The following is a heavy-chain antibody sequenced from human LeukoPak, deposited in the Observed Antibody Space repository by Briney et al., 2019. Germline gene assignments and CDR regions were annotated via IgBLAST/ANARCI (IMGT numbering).Heavy chain of an antibody. CDR1: GGSFSGYY. Sequence: SETLSLTCAVYGGSFSGYYWSWIRQPPGKGLEGIGEINHSGSTNYNPSLKSRVTISVDTSKNQFSLKLSSVTAADTAVYYCARRSSGTRSFAYWGQGTLVTVSS. CDR3: ARRSSGTRSFAY. J-gene: IGHJ4*02. D-gene: IGHD3-22*01. CDR2: INHSGST. V-gene: IGHV4-34*01.